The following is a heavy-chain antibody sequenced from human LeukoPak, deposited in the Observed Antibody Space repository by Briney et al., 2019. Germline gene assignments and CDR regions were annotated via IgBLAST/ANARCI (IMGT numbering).Heavy chain of an antibody. J-gene: IGHJ3*02. CDR3: AKEKPNPYSSSWYVIDAFDI. D-gene: IGHD6-13*01. V-gene: IGHV3-33*06. CDR1: GFTFSSHG. Sequence: GGSLRLSCAASGFTFSSHGIHWVRQAPGKGLEWVAVIWYDGSNKYYADSVKGRFTISRDNSKNTLYLQMNSLRAEDTAVYYCAKEKPNPYSSSWYVIDAFDIWGQGTMVTVSS. CDR2: IWYDGSNK.